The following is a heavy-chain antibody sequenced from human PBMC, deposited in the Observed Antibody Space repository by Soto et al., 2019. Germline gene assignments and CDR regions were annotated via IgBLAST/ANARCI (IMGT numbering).Heavy chain of an antibody. J-gene: IGHJ4*01. V-gene: IGHV1-18*04. CDR3: VRCGIGGWMRKYY. Sequence: ASVKVFCKASGYTFSSYGISCARQAPGKGLEWVGWISAYNRNTNYAQKLQGRVTMTTDTSTSTAYLALRSLRSDDTSLYCCVRCGIGGWMRKYYWGQGTQVTVSS. D-gene: IGHD1-26*01. CDR2: ISAYNRNT. CDR1: GYTFSSYG.